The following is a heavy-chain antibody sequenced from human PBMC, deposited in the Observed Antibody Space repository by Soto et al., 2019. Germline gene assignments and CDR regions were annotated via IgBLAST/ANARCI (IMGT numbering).Heavy chain of an antibody. CDR3: ARDPSTGSADY. D-gene: IGHD3-9*01. CDR1: GFTFSHSA. Sequence: EVQLSESGGDLVLPGGSLRLSCAASGFTFSHSAMTWVRQAPGKGLEWVSTIDMSGGDTYYADSVRGRFTISRDNSKHTLYLVMTSLRDEDTAVYYCARDPSTGSADYWGQGTLVTVSS. V-gene: IGHV3-23*01. J-gene: IGHJ4*02. CDR2: IDMSGGDT.